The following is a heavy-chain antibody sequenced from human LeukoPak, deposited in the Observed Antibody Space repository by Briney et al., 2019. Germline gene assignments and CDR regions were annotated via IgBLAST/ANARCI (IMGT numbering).Heavy chain of an antibody. V-gene: IGHV4-34*01. Sequence: SETLSLTCAVYGGSFSGYYWSWIRQPPGKGLEWIGEINHSGSTNYNPSLKSRVTISVDTSKNQFSLKLSSVTAADTAVYYCARGLGGYFDYWGQGTLVTVPS. CDR3: ARGLGGYFDY. CDR1: GGSFSGYY. CDR2: INHSGST. J-gene: IGHJ4*02. D-gene: IGHD3-16*01.